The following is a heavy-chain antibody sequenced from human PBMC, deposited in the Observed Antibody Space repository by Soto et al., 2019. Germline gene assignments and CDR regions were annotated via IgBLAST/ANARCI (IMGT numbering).Heavy chain of an antibody. Sequence: QVQLVQSGAEVKKPGASVKVSCKASGYTSTSYGISWVRQAPGQGLEWMGWISAYNGNTNYAQKLQGRVTMTTDTSTSTAYMELRSLRSDDTAVYYCARELSVYRLAGWFDPWGQGTLVTVSS. V-gene: IGHV1-18*01. CDR1: GYTSTSYG. D-gene: IGHD2-8*01. J-gene: IGHJ5*02. CDR2: ISAYNGNT. CDR3: ARELSVYRLAGWFDP.